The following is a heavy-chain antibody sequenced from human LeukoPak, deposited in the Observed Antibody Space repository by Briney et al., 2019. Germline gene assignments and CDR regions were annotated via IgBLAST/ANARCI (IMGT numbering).Heavy chain of an antibody. CDR3: ASPGSIVGAIVAFDI. V-gene: IGHV4-4*02. J-gene: IGHJ3*02. CDR1: GGSISSNNW. D-gene: IGHD1-26*01. Sequence: SSETLSLTCAVSGGSISSNNWWSWVRQPPGKGLEWIGEIYHSGSTIYNPSLKRRVTISMDKSKNQFSLKLNSVTAADTAVYYCASPGSIVGAIVAFDIWGQGTMVTVSS. CDR2: IYHSGST.